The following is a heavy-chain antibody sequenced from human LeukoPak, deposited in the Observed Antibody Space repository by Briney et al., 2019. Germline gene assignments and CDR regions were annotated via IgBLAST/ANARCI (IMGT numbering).Heavy chain of an antibody. CDR3: ARANDFWSGYSSRNCMDV. Sequence: KAGGSLRLSCAASGFTFSSYSMNWVRQAPGRGLEWVSYISSTSSTIYYGDSVKGRFTISRDNAKNSLYLQMNSLRAEDTALYYCARANDFWSGYSSRNCMDVWGKGTTVTVSS. V-gene: IGHV3-48*01. J-gene: IGHJ6*03. CDR2: ISSTSSTI. CDR1: GFTFSSYS. D-gene: IGHD3-3*01.